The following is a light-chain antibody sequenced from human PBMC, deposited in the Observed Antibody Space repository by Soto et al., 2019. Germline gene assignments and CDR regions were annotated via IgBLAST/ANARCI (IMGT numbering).Light chain of an antibody. V-gene: IGLV1-51*01. J-gene: IGLJ1*01. CDR3: GTWDSSLGGYYV. CDR2: DNN. CDR1: SSNIGNNY. Sequence: QSVLTQPPSVSAAPGQKVTISCSGSSSNIGNNYVSWYQQLPGSAPKLLIYDNNERPSGIPDRFSGSKSGTSATLGITGLQTGDEADYYCGTWDSSLGGYYVLGTGTKLTVL.